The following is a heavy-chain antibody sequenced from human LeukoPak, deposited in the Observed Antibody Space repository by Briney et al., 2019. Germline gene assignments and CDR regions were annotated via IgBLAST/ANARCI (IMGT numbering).Heavy chain of an antibody. CDR1: GGSFSGYY. CDR3: ARVRVVQAGTYNWFDP. Sequence: PSETLSLTCAVYGGSFSGYYWSWIRQPPGKGLEWIGEINHSGSTNYNPSLKSRVTISVDTSKNQFSLKLSSVTAADTAVYYCARVRVVQAGTYNWFDPWGQGTLVTVSS. V-gene: IGHV4-34*01. D-gene: IGHD2-2*01. CDR2: INHSGST. J-gene: IGHJ5*02.